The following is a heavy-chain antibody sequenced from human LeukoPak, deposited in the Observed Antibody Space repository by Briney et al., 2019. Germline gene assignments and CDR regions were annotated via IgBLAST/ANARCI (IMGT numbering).Heavy chain of an antibody. CDR1: AFTFSTSD. D-gene: IGHD5-18*01. J-gene: IGHJ5*02. CDR2: IFPSGGEI. CDR3: VTYRQVMLPFEA. Sequence: GGSLRLSCAASAFTFSTSDMSWVRQPRGKGLEWVSSIFPSGGEIHYADSVRGRFTISRDNSKSTLSLQMNSLRAEDTAIYYCVTYRQVMLPFEAWGQGTLVTVSS. V-gene: IGHV3-23*01.